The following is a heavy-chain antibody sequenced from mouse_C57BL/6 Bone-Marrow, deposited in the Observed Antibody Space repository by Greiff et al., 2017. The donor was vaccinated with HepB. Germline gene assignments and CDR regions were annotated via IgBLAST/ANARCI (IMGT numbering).Heavy chain of an antibody. V-gene: IGHV15-2*01. CDR3: ARNYGKKGYWYFDV. CDR1: DSEVFPIAY. CDR2: ILPSIGRT. J-gene: IGHJ1*03. Sequence: QVQLQQSGSELRSPGSSVKLSCKDFDSEVFPIAYMSWVRQKPGHGFEWIGGILPSIGRTIYGEKFEDKATLDADTLSNTAYLELNSLTSEDSAIYYCARNYGKKGYWYFDVWGTGTTVTVSS. D-gene: IGHD2-1*01.